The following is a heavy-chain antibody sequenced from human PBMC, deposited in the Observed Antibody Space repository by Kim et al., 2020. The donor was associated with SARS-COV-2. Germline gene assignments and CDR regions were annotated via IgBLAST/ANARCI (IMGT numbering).Heavy chain of an antibody. Sequence: SETLSLTCTVSGGSISSSRYYWGWIRQPPGKGLEWIGGIYYSGNTYYNPSLKSRVTISVDTSENQFSLRLRSVTATDTAVYYCASLSYSVLPWIGEHLDV. D-gene: IGHD3-10*01. CDR1: GGSISSSRYY. J-gene: IGHJ6*01. V-gene: IGHV4-39*01. CDR3: ASLSYSVLPWIGEHLDV. CDR2: IYYSGNT.